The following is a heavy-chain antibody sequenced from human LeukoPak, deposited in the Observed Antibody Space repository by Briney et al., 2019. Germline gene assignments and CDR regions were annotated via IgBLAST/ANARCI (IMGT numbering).Heavy chain of an antibody. Sequence: ASVKVSCKASGYTFTSYGIRWVRQAPGQGLEWMGWISAYNGNTNYAQKLQGRVTMTTDTSTSTAYMELRSLRSDDTAVYYCAIQYYDFWSGYPRDYYYMDVWGKGTTVTVSS. V-gene: IGHV1-18*01. D-gene: IGHD3-3*01. CDR2: ISAYNGNT. CDR3: AIQYYDFWSGYPRDYYYMDV. CDR1: GYTFTSYG. J-gene: IGHJ6*03.